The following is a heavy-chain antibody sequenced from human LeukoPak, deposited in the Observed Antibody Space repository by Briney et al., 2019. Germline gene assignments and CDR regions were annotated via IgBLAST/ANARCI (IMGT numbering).Heavy chain of an antibody. J-gene: IGHJ4*02. CDR3: ASRAYFDY. CDR1: GFTFSTKS. CDR2: ITADSGTT. V-gene: IGHV3-48*02. Sequence: GGSLRLSCVVSGFTFSTKSMNWVRQAPGKGLEWVSYITADSGTTYYADSVKGRFTISRDNAKNSLYLQMNSLRDEDTAVYYCASRAYFDYWGQGTLVTVSP.